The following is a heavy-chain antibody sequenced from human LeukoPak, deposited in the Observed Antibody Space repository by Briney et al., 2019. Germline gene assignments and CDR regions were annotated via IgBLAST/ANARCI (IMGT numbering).Heavy chain of an antibody. Sequence: SETLSLTCAVSGGSISSTNWWWSWVRQPPGKGLEWIGEIYHSGITNYNPSLKSRVTISVDTSKNQFSLKLSSVTAADTAVYYCLRFGERGWFDPWGQGTLVTVSS. CDR3: LRFGERGWFDP. V-gene: IGHV4-4*02. CDR1: GGSISSTNW. D-gene: IGHD3-10*01. J-gene: IGHJ5*02. CDR2: IYHSGIT.